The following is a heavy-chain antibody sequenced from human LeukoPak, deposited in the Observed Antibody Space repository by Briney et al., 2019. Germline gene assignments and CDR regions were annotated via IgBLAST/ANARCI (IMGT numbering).Heavy chain of an antibody. Sequence: PETLSLTCTVSGGSISSSSYSWGWIRQPPGKGLEWIGSIYYSGSTYFNPSLKSRVTISVDTSKNQFSLKLNSVTAADTAVYYCARLADYDSSGYFDYWGQRTLVTVPS. J-gene: IGHJ4*02. V-gene: IGHV4-39*01. CDR3: ARLADYDSSGYFDY. CDR1: GGSISSSSYS. CDR2: IYYSGST. D-gene: IGHD3-22*01.